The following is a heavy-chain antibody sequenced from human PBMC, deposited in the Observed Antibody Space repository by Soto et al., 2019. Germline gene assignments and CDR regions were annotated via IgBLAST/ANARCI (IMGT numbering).Heavy chain of an antibody. CDR1: GYTFTNYW. J-gene: IGHJ6*02. V-gene: IGHV5-51*01. CDR3: AASIFYYGMDV. Sequence: GEALKISCKGSGYTFTNYWIGWVRQMPGKGLEWMGIIYPGDSDTKYNPSFQGQVTISADKSITTTYLRWTSLKASDTAIYYCAASIFYYGMDVWGQGTTVTVSS. CDR2: IYPGDSDT.